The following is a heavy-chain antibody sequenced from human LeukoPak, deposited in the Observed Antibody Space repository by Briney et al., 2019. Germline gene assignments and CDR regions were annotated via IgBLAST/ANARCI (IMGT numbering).Heavy chain of an antibody. CDR3: ARGAPLRSAFDI. V-gene: IGHV4-61*01. D-gene: IGHD3-16*01. J-gene: IGHJ3*02. Sequence: PSETLSLTCNVSGGSVSSGSYYWSWIRQPPGKGLEWIGYMSYSGSTNYNPPLKSRVTISVDTSKNQFSLKLSSVTAADTAVYYCARGAPLRSAFDIWGQGTMVTVSS. CDR1: GGSVSSGSYY. CDR2: MSYSGST.